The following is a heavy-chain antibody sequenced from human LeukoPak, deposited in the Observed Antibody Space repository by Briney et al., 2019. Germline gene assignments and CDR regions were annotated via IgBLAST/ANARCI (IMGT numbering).Heavy chain of an antibody. CDR1: GGSISSGSYY. Sequence: SETLSLTCTVSGGSISSGSYYWSWIRQPAGKGLEWIGRIYTSGSTNYNPSLKSRVTISLDTSKNQFSLKLSSVTAADTAVYYCASELAGIFDYWGQRTLVTVSS. V-gene: IGHV4-61*02. CDR3: ASELAGIFDY. J-gene: IGHJ4*02. D-gene: IGHD3-10*01. CDR2: IYTSGST.